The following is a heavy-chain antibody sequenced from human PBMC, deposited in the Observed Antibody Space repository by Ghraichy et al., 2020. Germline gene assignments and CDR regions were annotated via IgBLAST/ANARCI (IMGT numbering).Heavy chain of an antibody. CDR3: ARAGNYWYFDL. CDR2: ISSSVSTI. J-gene: IGHJ2*01. D-gene: IGHD1-26*01. CDR1: GFTFSDYY. V-gene: IGHV3-11*01. Sequence: GESLRLSCAASGFTFSDYYMSWIRQAPGKGLEWILYISSSVSTIYSADSVKGRFTISRDNAKNSLYLQMNSLRAEDTAVYYCARAGNYWYFDLWGRGTLVTVSS.